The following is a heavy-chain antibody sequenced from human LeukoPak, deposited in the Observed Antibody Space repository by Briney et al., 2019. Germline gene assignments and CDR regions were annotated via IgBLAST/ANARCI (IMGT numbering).Heavy chain of an antibody. CDR1: GFTFSSYG. CDR2: IRYDGSTT. J-gene: IGHJ4*02. CDR3: AKQWAVAGNRVPTIDY. V-gene: IGHV3-30*02. Sequence: GGSLRLSCAASGFTFSSYGMYWVRQAPGKGLEWVAFIRYDGSTTHYADSVKGRFTISRDNSKNTLYLQMNSLRPEDTAMYYCAKQWAVAGNRVPTIDYWGQGTLVTVSS. D-gene: IGHD6-19*01.